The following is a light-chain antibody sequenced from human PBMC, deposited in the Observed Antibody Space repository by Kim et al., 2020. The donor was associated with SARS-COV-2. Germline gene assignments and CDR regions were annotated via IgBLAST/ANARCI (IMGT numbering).Light chain of an antibody. CDR2: EDN. J-gene: IGLJ2*01. Sequence: GRTVTISCPRSSGSIASNYVRWYQQRPGRAPATVIYEDNQRPSGVPDRFSGSIDSSSNSASLTISGLKTEDEADYYCQSCDSSTVVFGGGTQLTVL. CDR3: QSCDSSTVV. CDR1: SGSIASNY. V-gene: IGLV6-57*03.